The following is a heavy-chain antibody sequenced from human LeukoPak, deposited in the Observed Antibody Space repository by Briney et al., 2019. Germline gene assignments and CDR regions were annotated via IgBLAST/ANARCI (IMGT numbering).Heavy chain of an antibody. CDR3: ARLPRKHDYYGSGSYPYYFDY. CDR2: IYYSGST. J-gene: IGHJ4*02. CDR1: GGSISSSSYY. D-gene: IGHD3-10*01. Sequence: SETLSLPCTVSGGSISSSSYYWGWIRQPPGKGLEWIGSIYYSGSTYYNPSLKSRVTISVDTSKIQFSLKLSSVTAADTAVYYCARLPRKHDYYGSGSYPYYFDYWGQGTLVTVSS. V-gene: IGHV4-39*01.